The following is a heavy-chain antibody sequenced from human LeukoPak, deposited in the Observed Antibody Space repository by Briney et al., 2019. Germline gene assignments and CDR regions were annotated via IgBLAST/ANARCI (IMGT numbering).Heavy chain of an antibody. CDR2: IWQDGSHK. D-gene: IGHD3-10*01. V-gene: IGHV3-33*01. Sequence: GRSLRLSCAASGFSFDTYAMHWVRQAPGQGLEWVALIWQDGSHKFYSNSVRGQFTISRDNSKNTVYLQMNNLRPDDTAVYYCARGIFGSGSYPDFWGQGTLVTVSS. CDR3: ARGIFGSGSYPDF. J-gene: IGHJ4*02. CDR1: GFSFDTYA.